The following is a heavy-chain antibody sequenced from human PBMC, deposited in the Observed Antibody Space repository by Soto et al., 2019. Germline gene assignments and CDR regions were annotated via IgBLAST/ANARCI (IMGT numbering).Heavy chain of an antibody. V-gene: IGHV3-23*01. J-gene: IGHJ4*02. CDR3: ANGGIYSSGWYFDY. Sequence: GGSLRLSCAASGFTFSSYAMSWVRQAPGKGLEWVSAISGSGGSTYYADSVKGRFTISRDNSKNTLFLQMNSLRAEDTAVYYCANGGIYSSGWYFDYWGQGTLVTVSS. CDR2: ISGSGGST. CDR1: GFTFSSYA. D-gene: IGHD6-19*01.